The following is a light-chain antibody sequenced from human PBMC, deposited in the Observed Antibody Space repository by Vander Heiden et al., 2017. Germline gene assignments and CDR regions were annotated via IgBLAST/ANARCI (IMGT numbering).Light chain of an antibody. V-gene: IGLV3-1*01. CDR3: QEWDSSTGV. J-gene: IGLJ2*01. CDR1: KLGDKY. CDR2: QDS. Sequence: SYELTQPPSVSVSPGQTASITCSGDKLGDKYACWYQQKPGQSPVLVIYQDSKRPSGIPGRFSGSNSGNTATLTIGGTQAMDEADYYCQEWDSSTGVFGGGTKLTVL.